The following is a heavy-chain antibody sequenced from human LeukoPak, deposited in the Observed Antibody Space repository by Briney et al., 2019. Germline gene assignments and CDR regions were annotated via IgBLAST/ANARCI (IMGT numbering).Heavy chain of an antibody. Sequence: GGSLRLSCAASGFTFSSYSMNWVRQAPGKGLEWVSSISASGGSTYYADSVKGRFTISRDNSKNTLSLQMKSLRAEDTAVYYCAKAASSWYSDYFDYWGQGTLVTVSS. D-gene: IGHD6-13*01. CDR1: GFTFSSYS. V-gene: IGHV3-23*01. J-gene: IGHJ4*02. CDR2: ISASGGST. CDR3: AKAASSWYSDYFDY.